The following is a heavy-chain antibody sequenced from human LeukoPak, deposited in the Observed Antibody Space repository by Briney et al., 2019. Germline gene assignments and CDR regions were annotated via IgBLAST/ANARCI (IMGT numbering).Heavy chain of an antibody. J-gene: IGHJ3*01. CDR1: GFIFSRYA. V-gene: IGHV3-23*01. D-gene: IGHD4-17*01. CDR2: VRGDGGDI. CDR3: ANDPNGDYIGAFDF. Sequence: GGSLRLSCTGSGFIFSRYAMVWVRQAPGKGLEWVSAVRGDGGDIRYTDSVKGRFTISRDNSRNTLYLQMNSLRAEDTAVYYCANDPNGDYIGAFDFWGQGTMVTVS.